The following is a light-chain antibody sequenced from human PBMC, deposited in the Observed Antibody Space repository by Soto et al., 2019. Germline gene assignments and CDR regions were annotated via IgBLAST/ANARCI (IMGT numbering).Light chain of an antibody. CDR2: KAS. V-gene: IGKV1-5*03. CDR1: QTISSS. CDR3: QQYDSYSPYT. J-gene: IGKJ2*01. Sequence: DIQMTQFPPTLSASIVDRVTITCRASQTISSSLAWYQQKPGKAPKLLIYKASTLETGVPSRFSGSGSGTEFALTISSLQPDDFATDDCQQYDSYSPYTFGQGTRLELK.